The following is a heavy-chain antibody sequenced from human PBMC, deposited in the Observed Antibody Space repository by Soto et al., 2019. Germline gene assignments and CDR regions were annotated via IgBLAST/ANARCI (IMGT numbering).Heavy chain of an antibody. J-gene: IGHJ4*02. CDR3: ARVEYYYGSGPFDY. CDR2: ISAYNGNT. D-gene: IGHD3-10*01. V-gene: IGHV1-18*01. CDR1: GYTFTSYG. Sequence: GASVKVSCKASGYTFTSYGISWVRQAPGQGLEWMGWISAYNGNTNYAQKLQGRVAMTTDTSTSTAYMELRSLRSDDTAVYYCARVEYYYGSGPFDYWGQGTLVTVSS.